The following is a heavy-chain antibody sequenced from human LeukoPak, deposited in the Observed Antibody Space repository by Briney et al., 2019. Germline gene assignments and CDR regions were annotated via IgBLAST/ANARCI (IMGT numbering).Heavy chain of an antibody. J-gene: IGHJ4*02. D-gene: IGHD6-19*01. CDR1: GGSISSYY. CDR3: ARDPSPGYSSGWYYFDY. V-gene: IGHV4-59*12. Sequence: ASETLSLTCTVAGGSISSYYWSWIRQPPGKGLEWIGYIYYSGSTNYNPSLKSRVTISVDTSKTQFSLKLSSVPAADTAVYYCARDPSPGYSSGWYYFDYWGQGTLVTVSS. CDR2: IYYSGST.